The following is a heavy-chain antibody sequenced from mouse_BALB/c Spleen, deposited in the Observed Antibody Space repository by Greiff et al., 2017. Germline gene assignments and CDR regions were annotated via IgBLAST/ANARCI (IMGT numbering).Heavy chain of an antibody. Sequence: ESGPGLVKPSQSLSLTCTVTGYSITSDYAWNWIRQFPGNKLEWMGYISYSGSTSYNPSLKSRISITRDTSKNQFFLQLNSVTTEDTATYYCARGKYYGNYAWFAYWGQGTLVTVSA. CDR3: ARGKYYGNYAWFAY. J-gene: IGHJ3*01. V-gene: IGHV3-2*02. CDR1: GYSITSDYA. D-gene: IGHD2-1*01. CDR2: ISYSGST.